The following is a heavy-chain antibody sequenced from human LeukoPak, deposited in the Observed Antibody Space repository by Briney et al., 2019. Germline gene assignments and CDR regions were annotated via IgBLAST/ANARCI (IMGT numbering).Heavy chain of an antibody. J-gene: IGHJ6*03. CDR1: GYSISSGYC. Sequence: SETLSLTCAVSGYSISSGYCWGCIRQPPGKGLEWIGCIYHSGNTYCNPSRKSRVTISVDTSTNQFSLNLSSVPAADTAVYYCARQGGNSSPYYYYYSDVWGKGTTVTVSS. V-gene: IGHV4-38-2*01. CDR2: IYHSGNT. CDR3: ARQGGNSSPYYYYYSDV. D-gene: IGHD6-13*01.